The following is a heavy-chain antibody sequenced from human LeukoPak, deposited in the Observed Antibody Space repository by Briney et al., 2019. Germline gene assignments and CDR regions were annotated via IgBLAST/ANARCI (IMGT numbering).Heavy chain of an antibody. V-gene: IGHV3-15*07. CDR3: TTDRQGTGTTAY. CDR1: GFTVANAW. J-gene: IGHJ4*02. Sequence: PGGPLRLSCAASGFTVANAWMNWVRQTPGKGLQWVGRIKSKIDGGTTDYAAPVKGKFTILRDDSKNTLYLQMNSLKTEDTAIYYCTTDRQGTGTTAYWGQGTLVTVSS. D-gene: IGHD1-7*01. CDR2: IKSKIDGGTT.